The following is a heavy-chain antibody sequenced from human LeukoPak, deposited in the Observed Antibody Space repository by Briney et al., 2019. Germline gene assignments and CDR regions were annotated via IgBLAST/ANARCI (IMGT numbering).Heavy chain of an antibody. CDR1: GFTFSSYA. J-gene: IGHJ4*02. CDR2: ISSNGGST. D-gene: IGHD3-10*01. Sequence: HPGGSLRLSCAASGFTFSSYAMHWVRQAPGKGLEYVLAISSNGGSTYYANSVKGRFTISRDNSKNTLYLQMGSLRAEDMAVYYCAREVNYYGSGAHFDYWGQGTLVTVSS. CDR3: AREVNYYGSGAHFDY. V-gene: IGHV3-64*01.